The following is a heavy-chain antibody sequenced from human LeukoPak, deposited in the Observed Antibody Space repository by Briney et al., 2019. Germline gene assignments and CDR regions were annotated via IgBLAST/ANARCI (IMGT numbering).Heavy chain of an antibody. J-gene: IGHJ4*02. CDR2: IIWNGDST. V-gene: IGHV3-20*04. CDR1: GLTFDDYG. Sequence: GGSLRLSCAASGLTFDDYGMSWVRQAPGKGLEWVCGIIWNGDSTGYGDSLKGRFTISRDNVKNSLYLQMNSLRAEDTAFYYCVREKYYYDSSAYSNFDYWGQGTLVTVSS. CDR3: VREKYYYDSSAYSNFDY. D-gene: IGHD3-22*01.